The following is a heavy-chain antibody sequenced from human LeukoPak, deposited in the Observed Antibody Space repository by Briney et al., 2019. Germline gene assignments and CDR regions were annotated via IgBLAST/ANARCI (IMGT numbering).Heavy chain of an antibody. Sequence: ASVKVSCKASGYTFTSYAMRWVRQAPGQRLEWMGWINAGNGNTKYSQKFQGRVTITRDTSASTAYMELSSLRSEDTAVYYCARGGRYFDLPYYFDYWGQGTLVTVSS. D-gene: IGHD3-9*01. CDR2: INAGNGNT. J-gene: IGHJ4*02. CDR3: ARGGRYFDLPYYFDY. CDR1: GYTFTSYA. V-gene: IGHV1-3*01.